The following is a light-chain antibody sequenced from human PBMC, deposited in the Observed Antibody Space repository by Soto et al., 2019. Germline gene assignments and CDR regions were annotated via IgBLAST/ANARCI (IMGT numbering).Light chain of an antibody. V-gene: IGKV4-1*01. CDR3: QQYYSIPIT. CDR1: QSVLYSSNNKNH. CDR2: WAS. Sequence: DIVMTQSPDSLAVSLGERATINCKSSQSVLYSSNNKNHLAWYQQKPGQPPKLLIYWASTRESGVPARFRGSGYGTDFTLTISSLQAEDVAIYSCQQYYSIPITFGHGTRLEIK. J-gene: IGKJ5*01.